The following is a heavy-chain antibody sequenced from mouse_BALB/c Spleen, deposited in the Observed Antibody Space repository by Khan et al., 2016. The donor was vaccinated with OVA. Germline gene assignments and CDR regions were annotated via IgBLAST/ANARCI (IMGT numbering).Heavy chain of an antibody. CDR2: VSTGGGYT. J-gene: IGHJ3*01. V-gene: IGHV5-6*01. D-gene: IGHD1-1*01. CDR3: TRLAYYYDSGGFAY. Sequence: EVELVESGGDLVKPGGSLKLSCAASGFTFSTYGMSWVRQTPDKRLEWVATVSTGGGYTYYPDSVKGRFTISRDNAKNTLYLQMSGLKSEVTAMFYCTRLAYYYDSGGFAYWGQGTLVTVSA. CDR1: GFTFSTYG.